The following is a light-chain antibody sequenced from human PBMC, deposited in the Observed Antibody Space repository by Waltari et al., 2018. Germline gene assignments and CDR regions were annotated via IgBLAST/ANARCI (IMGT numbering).Light chain of an antibody. CDR1: SSNVGGST. CDR2: DRK. J-gene: IGLJ2*01. CDR3: ARWDARLNGPV. V-gene: IGLV1-44*01. Sequence: QSVLTQPPSASGTPGQRVTISCSGTSSNVGGSTVHWYQHVPGTAPNLLIDDRKNRASGVPDRFSGSNSGTSASLAIIGRQSEDEADYFCARWDARLNGPVFGGGTKVTVL.